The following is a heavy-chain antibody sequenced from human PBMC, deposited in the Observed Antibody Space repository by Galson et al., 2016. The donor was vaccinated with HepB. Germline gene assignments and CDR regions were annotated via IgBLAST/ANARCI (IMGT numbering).Heavy chain of an antibody. Sequence: SVKVSCKASGYTFGNYGISWVRQAPGQGLEWMAWISAYNGNSNTDYAQKFQGRVSMTTDPSTSTAYMELTSLKSDDTAVYYCARDFCSGGSCSPPLGHWGQGTLVTVSS. CDR1: GYTFGNYG. J-gene: IGHJ4*02. V-gene: IGHV1-18*01. D-gene: IGHD2-15*01. CDR3: ARDFCSGGSCSPPLGH. CDR2: ISAYNGNSNT.